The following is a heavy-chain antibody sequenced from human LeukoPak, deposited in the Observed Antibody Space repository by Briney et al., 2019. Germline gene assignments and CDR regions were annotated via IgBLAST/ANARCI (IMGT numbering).Heavy chain of an antibody. Sequence: PSETLSLTCTVSGGSISSHYWSWIRQPPGKGLEWIGYIYYSGSTNYNPSLKSRVTISVDTSKNQFSLKLSFVTAADTAVYYCARGDNWFDPWGQGTLVTVSS. J-gene: IGHJ5*02. CDR2: IYYSGST. CDR1: GGSISSHY. V-gene: IGHV4-59*11. CDR3: ARGDNWFDP.